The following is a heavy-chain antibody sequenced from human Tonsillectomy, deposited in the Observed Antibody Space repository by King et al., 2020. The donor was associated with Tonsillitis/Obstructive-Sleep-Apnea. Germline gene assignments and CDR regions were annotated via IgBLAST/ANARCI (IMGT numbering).Heavy chain of an antibody. CDR1: GGSISSSSYY. D-gene: IGHD6-19*01. V-gene: IGHV4-39*01. J-gene: IGHJ4*02. CDR3: ARHLSIAVDDY. Sequence: LQLQESGPGLVKPSETLSLTCTVSGGSISSSSYYWGWIRQPPGKGLEWIGSMYYSGSTYYNPSLKSRVTISVDTSKNQFSLKLNSVTAADTAIYYCARHLSIAVDDYWGQGTLVTVSS. CDR2: MYYSGST.